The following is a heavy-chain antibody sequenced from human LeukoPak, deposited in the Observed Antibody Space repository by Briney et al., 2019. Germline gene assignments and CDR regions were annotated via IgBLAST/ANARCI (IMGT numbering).Heavy chain of an antibody. CDR2: IYYSGST. D-gene: IGHD6-13*01. J-gene: IGHJ4*02. V-gene: IGHV4-34*01. CDR1: GGSFSGYY. Sequence: SETLSLTCAVYGGSFSGYYWSWIRQPPGKGLEWIGSIYYSGSTYYNPSLKSRVTISVDTSKNQFSLKLSSVTAADTAVYYCARVGWSSWSGYWGQGTLVTVSS. CDR3: ARVGWSSWSGY.